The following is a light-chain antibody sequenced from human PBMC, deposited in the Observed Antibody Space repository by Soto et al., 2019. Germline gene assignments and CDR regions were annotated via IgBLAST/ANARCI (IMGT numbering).Light chain of an antibody. J-gene: IGLJ1*01. Sequence: QSALTQPPSASGTPGQRVTISCSGSSSNIGSNYVYWYQQLPGTAPKLLIYRNNQRPSGVPDRFSGSKSGPSASLAISGLRSEDEADYYCAAWDDSLSGQVFGTGTQVTVL. CDR3: AAWDDSLSGQV. CDR1: SSNIGSNY. V-gene: IGLV1-47*01. CDR2: RNN.